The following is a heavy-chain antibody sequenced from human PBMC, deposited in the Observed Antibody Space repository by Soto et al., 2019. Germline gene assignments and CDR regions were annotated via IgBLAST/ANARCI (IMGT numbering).Heavy chain of an antibody. V-gene: IGHV4-31*03. Sequence: SETLSLTCTVSGGSITTGGYYWSWIRQLPGKGLEWIGHRYYSESTYYNPSLKSRVSISLDTSKNQFSLKLSFVTAADTAMYYCARTKCSGGSCYSWSLDYWGQGTTVPSTQ. D-gene: IGHD2-15*01. CDR3: ARTKCSGGSCYSWSLDY. CDR2: RYYSEST. J-gene: IGHJ4*02. CDR1: GGSITTGGYY.